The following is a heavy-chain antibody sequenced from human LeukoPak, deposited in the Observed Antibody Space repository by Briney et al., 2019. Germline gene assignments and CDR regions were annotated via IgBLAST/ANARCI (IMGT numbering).Heavy chain of an antibody. J-gene: IGHJ4*02. CDR1: GGSLSSYY. CDR2: IYHSGST. CDR3: ARDDWMATIPHYFDY. Sequence: SETLSLTCTVSGGSLSSYYWSWIRQPPGKGLEWIGSIYHSGSTYYNPSLKSRVTISVDTSKNQFSLKLSSVTAADTAVYYCARDDWMATIPHYFDYWGQGTLVTVSS. V-gene: IGHV4-59*12. D-gene: IGHD5-24*01.